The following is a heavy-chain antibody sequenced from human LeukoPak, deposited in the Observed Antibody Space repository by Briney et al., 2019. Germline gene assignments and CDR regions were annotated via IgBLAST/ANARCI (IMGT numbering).Heavy chain of an antibody. J-gene: IGHJ5*02. D-gene: IGHD6-13*01. CDR1: GYTFTGYY. V-gene: IGHV1-2*04. CDR3: ARDMMPYSSSWVNWFDP. CDR2: INPNSGGT. Sequence: ASVKVSCKASGYTFTGYYMHWVRQAPGQGLEWMGWINPNSGGTNYAQKFQGWVTMTRDTSISTAYMELSRLRSDDTAVYYCARDMMPYSSSWVNWFDPWGQGTLVTVSS.